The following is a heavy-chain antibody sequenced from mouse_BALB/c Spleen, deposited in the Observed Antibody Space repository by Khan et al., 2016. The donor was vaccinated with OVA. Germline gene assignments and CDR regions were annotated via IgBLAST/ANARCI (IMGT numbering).Heavy chain of an antibody. CDR3: ARWNYRYDGYFDD. CDR2: ISYSDDT. Sequence: EVQLQESGPSLVKPSQTLSLTCSVTGDSITSGYWNWIRKFPGNKLEYMGYISYSDDTFYNPSLKSRISITRDTSKHQSYLQLHSVTTEDTATYYGARWNYRYDGYFDDWGQGTTLTVSS. V-gene: IGHV3-8*02. CDR1: GDSITSGY. J-gene: IGHJ2*01. D-gene: IGHD2-14*01.